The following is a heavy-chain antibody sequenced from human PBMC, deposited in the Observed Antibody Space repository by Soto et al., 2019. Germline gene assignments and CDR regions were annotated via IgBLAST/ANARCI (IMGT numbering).Heavy chain of an antibody. CDR1: GGTFSSYT. J-gene: IGHJ4*02. V-gene: IGHV1-69*08. CDR3: ARDQGLGFDY. D-gene: IGHD3-16*01. Sequence: QVQLVQSGAEVKKPGSSVKVSCKASGGTFSSYTISWVRQAPGQGLEWMGRIIPILGIANYAQKFQGRVTIXXDKSTSTAYMELSSLRSEDTAVYYCARDQGLGFDYWGQGTLVTVSS. CDR2: IIPILGIA.